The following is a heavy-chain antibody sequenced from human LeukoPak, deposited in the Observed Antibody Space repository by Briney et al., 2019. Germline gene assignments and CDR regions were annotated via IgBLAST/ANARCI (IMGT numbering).Heavy chain of an antibody. CDR3: ARGGITGTGDLWNAFDI. CDR2: ISGSGGST. J-gene: IGHJ3*02. Sequence: GGSLRLSCAASGFTFSEYAMHWVRQAPGKGLEWVSAISGSGGSTYYADSVKGRFTISRDNSKNTLYLQMNSLRAEDTAVYYCARGGITGTGDLWNAFDIWGQGTMVTVSS. CDR1: GFTFSEYA. V-gene: IGHV3-23*01. D-gene: IGHD1-20*01.